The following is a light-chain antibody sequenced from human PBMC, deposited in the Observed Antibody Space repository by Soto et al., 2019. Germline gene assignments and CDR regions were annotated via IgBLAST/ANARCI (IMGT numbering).Light chain of an antibody. CDR3: QQYGSSPR. CDR2: GAS. Sequence: EIVVTQSPGTLSLSPGERATLSCRASQSVSSSYLAWYQQKPGQAPRLLIYGASSRATGIPDRFSGSGSGTDFTLTISRLEPEDFAVYYCQQYGSSPRFGQGTKVDIK. CDR1: QSVSSSY. J-gene: IGKJ1*01. V-gene: IGKV3-20*01.